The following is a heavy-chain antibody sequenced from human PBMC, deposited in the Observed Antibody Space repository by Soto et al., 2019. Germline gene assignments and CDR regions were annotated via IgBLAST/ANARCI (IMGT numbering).Heavy chain of an antibody. D-gene: IGHD1-26*01. CDR1: GYTFTSYY. CDR3: ARDGAVGATRRYYYHGMDV. V-gene: IGHV1-46*01. J-gene: IGHJ6*02. CDR2: INPSGGST. Sequence: ASVKVSCKASGYTFTSYYMHWVRQAPGQGLEWMGIINPSGGSTSYAQKFQGRVTMTRDTSTSTVYMELSSLRSEDTAVYYCARDGAVGATRRYYYHGMDVWGQGTTVTVS.